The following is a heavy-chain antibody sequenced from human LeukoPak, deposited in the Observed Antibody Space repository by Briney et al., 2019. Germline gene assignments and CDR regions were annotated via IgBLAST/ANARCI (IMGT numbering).Heavy chain of an antibody. CDR3: ARDPILYGDLYYFDY. CDR1: GDSVSSNSAA. CDR2: TYYRSKWYN. V-gene: IGHV6-1*01. D-gene: IGHD4-17*01. Sequence: SQTLSLTCAISGDSVSSNSAAWNWIRQSPSRGLEWLGRTYYRSKWYNDYAVSVKSRITINSDTSKNQFSLQLSSVTAADTAVYYCARDPILYGDLYYFDYWGQGTLVTVSS. J-gene: IGHJ4*02.